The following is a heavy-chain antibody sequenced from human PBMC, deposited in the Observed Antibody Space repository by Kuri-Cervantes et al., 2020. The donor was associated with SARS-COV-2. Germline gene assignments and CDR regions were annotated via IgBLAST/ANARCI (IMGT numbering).Heavy chain of an antibody. D-gene: IGHD2-15*01. V-gene: IGHV4-59*01. Sequence: SETLSLTCTVSGGSLGSFYWNWIRQAPGKELEWIGYVYNSGTTKYNPSLEGRVIISVDTSKKQVSLKLRSVTAADTAVYYCARGGDCSGGSCYNYWGQGTLVTVSS. CDR3: ARGGDCSGGSCYNY. J-gene: IGHJ4*02. CDR2: VYNSGTT. CDR1: GGSLGSFY.